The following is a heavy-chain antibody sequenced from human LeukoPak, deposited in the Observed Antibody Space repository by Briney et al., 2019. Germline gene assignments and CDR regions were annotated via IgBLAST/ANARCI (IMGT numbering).Heavy chain of an antibody. CDR1: GGSTSSYY. J-gene: IGHJ6*03. D-gene: IGHD6-6*01. V-gene: IGHV4-59*01. CDR3: ARSGSSYAYYYYYMDV. CDR2: IYYSGST. Sequence: SETLSLTCTVSGGSTSSYYWSWIRQPPGKGLEWIGYIYYSGSTNYNPSLKSRVTISVDTSKNQFSLKLSSVTAADTAVYYCARSGSSYAYYYYYMDVWGKGTTVTVSS.